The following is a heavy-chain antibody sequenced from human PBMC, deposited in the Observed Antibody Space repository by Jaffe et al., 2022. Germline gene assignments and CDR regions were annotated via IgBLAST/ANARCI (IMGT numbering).Heavy chain of an antibody. Sequence: EVQLLESGGGLVQPGGSLRLSCAASGFTFSSYAMSWVRQAPGKGLEWVSAISGSGGSTYYADSVKGRFTISRDNSKNTLYLQMNSLRAEDTAVYYCAKDPDYGDYVADLYFDYWGQGTLVTVSS. V-gene: IGHV3-23*01. CDR2: ISGSGGST. J-gene: IGHJ4*02. CDR1: GFTFSSYA. D-gene: IGHD4-17*01. CDR3: AKDPDYGDYVADLYFDY.